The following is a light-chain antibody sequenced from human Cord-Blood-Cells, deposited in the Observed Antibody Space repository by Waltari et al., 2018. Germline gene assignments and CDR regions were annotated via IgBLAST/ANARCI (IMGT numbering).Light chain of an antibody. CDR1: QSISSY. V-gene: IGKV1-39*01. Sequence: DIQMTQSPSSLSASVGDRVTITCRASQSISSYLNLYQQKPGTAPKLLIYSASSLQSGFPSRFSGSGSGTDFTLPISTLQPEDLATYYCQQSNSTPYTFGQGTKLEIK. CDR2: SAS. J-gene: IGKJ2*01. CDR3: QQSNSTPYT.